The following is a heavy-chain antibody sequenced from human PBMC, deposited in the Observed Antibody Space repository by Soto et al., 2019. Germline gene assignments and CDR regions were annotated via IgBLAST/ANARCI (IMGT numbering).Heavy chain of an antibody. V-gene: IGHV1-3*01. CDR3: ARELQGLYYFDY. J-gene: IGHJ4*02. D-gene: IGHD2-15*01. CDR2: INAGNGNT. CDR1: GYTFISYA. Sequence: SVKVYFKASGYTFISYAIHWVRQAPGQRLEWMGWINAGNGNTKYSQKFQGRVTITRDTSASTAYMELTSLRSEDTAVYYCARELQGLYYFDYWGQGTLVTVSS.